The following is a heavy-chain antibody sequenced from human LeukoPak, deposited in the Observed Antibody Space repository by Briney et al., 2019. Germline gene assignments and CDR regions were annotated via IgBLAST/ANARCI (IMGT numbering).Heavy chain of an antibody. CDR2: FDPEDGET. D-gene: IGHD3-9*01. V-gene: IGHV1-24*01. Sequence: ASVKVSCKVSGYTLTELSMHWVRQAPGKGLEWMGGFDPEDGETIYAQKFQGRVTMTTDTSTSTAYMELRSLRSDDTAVYYCARYQTGLDAFDIWGQGTMVTVSS. CDR3: ARYQTGLDAFDI. CDR1: GYTLTELS. J-gene: IGHJ3*02.